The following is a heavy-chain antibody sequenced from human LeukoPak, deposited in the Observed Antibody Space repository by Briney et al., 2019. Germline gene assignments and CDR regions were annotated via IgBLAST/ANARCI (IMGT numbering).Heavy chain of an antibody. J-gene: IGHJ4*02. CDR3: AKARLAFDY. CDR2: ISGSGGST. Sequence: GGSLRLSCAASGFTFSSYAMSWVRQAPGKGLEWVSVISGSGGSTYYADSVKGRFTVSRDNSKNTLYLQMSSLRAEDTAVYYCAKARLAFDYWGQGTLVTVSS. V-gene: IGHV3-23*01. D-gene: IGHD3-9*01. CDR1: GFTFSSYA.